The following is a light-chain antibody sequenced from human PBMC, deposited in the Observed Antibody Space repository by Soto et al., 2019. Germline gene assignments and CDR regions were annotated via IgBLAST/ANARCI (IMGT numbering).Light chain of an antibody. V-gene: IGKV1-16*02. Sequence: DIQMTQSPSSLSASVGARVTITCRASQDISNSLAWFQQKPGKAPKSLIYAASTLQSGVPSKFSGCGSWTDFTLPISSLQPEDFATYYCQQYISDPRTFGQGTKVEIK. CDR1: QDISNS. CDR2: AAS. CDR3: QQYISDPRT. J-gene: IGKJ1*01.